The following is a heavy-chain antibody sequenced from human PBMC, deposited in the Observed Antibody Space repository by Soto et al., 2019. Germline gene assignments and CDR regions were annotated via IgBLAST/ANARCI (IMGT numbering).Heavy chain of an antibody. CDR3: ERDEAPWLVLTDAFDI. Sequence: GASVKVSCKASGYTFTSYGISWVRQAPGQGLEWMGWISAYNGNTNYAQKLQGRVTMTTDTSTSTAYMELRSLRSDDTAVYYCERDEAPWLVLTDAFDIWGQGTMVTVSS. D-gene: IGHD6-19*01. CDR2: ISAYNGNT. CDR1: GYTFTSYG. J-gene: IGHJ3*02. V-gene: IGHV1-18*01.